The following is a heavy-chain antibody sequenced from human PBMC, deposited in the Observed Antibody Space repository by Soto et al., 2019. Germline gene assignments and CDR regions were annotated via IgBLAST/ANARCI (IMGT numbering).Heavy chain of an antibody. Sequence: SVKVSCKASGFTFSSSAVQWVRQARGQRLEWIGKIVVGSGNTNYAQKFQERVTITRDMSTSTAYMELTSVTAADTAVYYCARHGSNWGQGTLVTVSS. CDR2: IVVGSGNT. CDR3: ARHGSN. CDR1: GFTFSSSA. V-gene: IGHV1-58*01. J-gene: IGHJ4*02.